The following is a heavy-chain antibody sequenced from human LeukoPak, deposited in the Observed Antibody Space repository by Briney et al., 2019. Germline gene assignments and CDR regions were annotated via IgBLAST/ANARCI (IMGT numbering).Heavy chain of an antibody. CDR3: AKDERNWNYNLASQTYD. J-gene: IGHJ4*02. Sequence: GSLRLSCAASGFTFSSYSMNWVRQAPGKGLEWVSAISGSGGSTYYADSVKGRFTVSRDNSKNTLYLQISSLRAEDTAVYYCAKDERNWNYNLASQTYDWGQGTLVTVSS. V-gene: IGHV3-23*01. CDR2: ISGSGGST. D-gene: IGHD1-7*01. CDR1: GFTFSSYS.